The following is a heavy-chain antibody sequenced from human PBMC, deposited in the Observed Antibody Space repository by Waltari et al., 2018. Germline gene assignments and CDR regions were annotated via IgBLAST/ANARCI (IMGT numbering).Heavy chain of an antibody. V-gene: IGHV4-39*02. D-gene: IGHD6-6*01. CDR3: ARLVRGSRIAARPAHWFDP. CDR2: IDYTGST. CDR1: GGSISTTSDY. J-gene: IGHJ5*02. Sequence: QLHLQESGPGLVKPSETLSLTCTASGGSISTTSDYWAWIRQPPGKGLEWIGSIDYTGSTSDNPSLKSRVSTSVDTSKNHFSLRLTSVTAADTAVYYCARLVRGSRIAARPAHWFDPWGQGMLVTVSS.